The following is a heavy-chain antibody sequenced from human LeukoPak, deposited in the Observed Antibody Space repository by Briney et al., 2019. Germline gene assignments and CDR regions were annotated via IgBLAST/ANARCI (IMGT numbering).Heavy chain of an antibody. V-gene: IGHV6-1*01. D-gene: IGHD2-21*01. CDR2: TYLMSKWYN. CDR1: GDSVVTNNVA. J-gene: IGHJ3*02. CDR3: TRGKYSGFDI. Sequence: SQTLSLTCAISGDSVVTNNVAWNWIRQSPPTALEWLGRTYLMSKWYNEYAVSVKSRITINPDTSRNHFSLQLNSVIPEDTAVYYCTRGKYSGFDIWGQGTMVTVSS.